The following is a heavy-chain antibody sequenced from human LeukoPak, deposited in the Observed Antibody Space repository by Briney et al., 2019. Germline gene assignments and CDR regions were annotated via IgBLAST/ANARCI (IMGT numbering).Heavy chain of an antibody. V-gene: IGHV4-59*01. CDR3: ARHNRPSYYYDSSGYYPN. CDR1: GGSISSYY. D-gene: IGHD3-22*01. CDR2: IYSSGST. J-gene: IGHJ4*02. Sequence: SETLSLTCTVSGGSISSYYWSWIRQPPGKGLEWLGYIYSSGSTNHNPSLKSRVTISVDTSKNQFSLKLSSVTAADTAVYYCARHNRPSYYYDSSGYYPNWGQGTLVTVSS.